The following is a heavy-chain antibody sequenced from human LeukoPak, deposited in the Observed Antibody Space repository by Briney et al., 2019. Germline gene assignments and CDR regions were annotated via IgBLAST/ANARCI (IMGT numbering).Heavy chain of an antibody. CDR3: ATKGPHYYDSSGSPRGFDY. J-gene: IGHJ4*02. CDR1: GYTLTELS. Sequence: ASVKVSCKVSGYTLTELSMHWVRQAPGKGLEWMGGFDPEGGETIYAQKFQGRVTMTEDTSTDTAYMELSSLRSEDTAVYYCATKGPHYYDSSGSPRGFDYWGQGTLVTVSS. V-gene: IGHV1-24*01. D-gene: IGHD3-22*01. CDR2: FDPEGGET.